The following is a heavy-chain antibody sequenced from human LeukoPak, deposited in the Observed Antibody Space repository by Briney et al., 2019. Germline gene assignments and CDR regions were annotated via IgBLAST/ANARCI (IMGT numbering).Heavy chain of an antibody. V-gene: IGHV1-18*01. CDR3: ARDLVPYSPTYNWFDP. J-gene: IGHJ5*02. CDR1: GYTFTSYG. D-gene: IGHD6-6*01. Sequence: GASVKVSCKASGYTFTSYGISWVRQAPGQGLEWMGWISAYNGNTNYAQKLQGRVTMTTDTSTSTAYMELRSLRPDDTAVYYCARDLVPYSPTYNWFDPWGQGTLVTVSS. CDR2: ISAYNGNT.